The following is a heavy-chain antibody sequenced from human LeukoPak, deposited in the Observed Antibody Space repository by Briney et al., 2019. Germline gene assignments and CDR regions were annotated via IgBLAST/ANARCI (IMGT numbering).Heavy chain of an antibody. Sequence: GGSLRLSCAASGLTFSSYAMSWVRQAPGKGLEWVSAISGSGGSTYYADSVKGRFTISRDNSKNTLYLQMNSLRAEDTAVYYCAKDKATYYDSTHFDYWGQGTLVTVSS. D-gene: IGHD3-22*01. J-gene: IGHJ4*02. CDR2: ISGSGGST. CDR1: GLTFSSYA. V-gene: IGHV3-23*01. CDR3: AKDKATYYDSTHFDY.